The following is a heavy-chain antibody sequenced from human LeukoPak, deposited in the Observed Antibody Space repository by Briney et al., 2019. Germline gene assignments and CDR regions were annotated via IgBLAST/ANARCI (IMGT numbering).Heavy chain of an antibody. CDR3: AKEPHDQTKGGNWFDP. CDR2: ISGSGGSA. CDR1: GFTFSSYA. Sequence: GGSLRLSCAASGFTFSSYAMSWVRQAPGKGLEWVSAISGSGGSAYYADSVKGRFTISRDNSKNTLYLQMNSLRAEDTAVYYCAKEPHDQTKGGNWFDPWGQGTLVTVSS. J-gene: IGHJ5*02. D-gene: IGHD1/OR15-1a*01. V-gene: IGHV3-23*01.